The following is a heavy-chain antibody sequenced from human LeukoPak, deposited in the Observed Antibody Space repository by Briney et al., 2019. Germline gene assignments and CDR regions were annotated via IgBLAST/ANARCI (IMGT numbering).Heavy chain of an antibody. CDR1: GFTFSSYG. CDR3: FSPPNYDILTGYYTWFDP. V-gene: IGHV3-33*01. D-gene: IGHD3-9*01. Sequence: GGSLRLSCAASGFTFSSYGMHWVRQAPGKGLEWVALIWYDGSNKYYADSVKGRLTISRDNSKNTLYLQMNSLRAEDTAVYYCFSPPNYDILTGYYTWFDPWGQGTLVTVSS. J-gene: IGHJ5*02. CDR2: IWYDGSNK.